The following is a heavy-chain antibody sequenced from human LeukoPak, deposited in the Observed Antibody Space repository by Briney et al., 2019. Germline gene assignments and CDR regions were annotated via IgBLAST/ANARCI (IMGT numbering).Heavy chain of an antibody. D-gene: IGHD3-10*01. CDR1: GGTFSSYA. Sequence: ASVEVSCKASGGTFSSYAISWVRQAPGQGLEWMGRIIPIFGTANYAQKFQGRVTITTDESTSTAYMELSSLRSEDTAVYYCASGCGELLEDYFDYWGQGTLVTVSS. V-gene: IGHV1-69*05. CDR3: ASGCGELLEDYFDY. CDR2: IIPIFGTA. J-gene: IGHJ4*02.